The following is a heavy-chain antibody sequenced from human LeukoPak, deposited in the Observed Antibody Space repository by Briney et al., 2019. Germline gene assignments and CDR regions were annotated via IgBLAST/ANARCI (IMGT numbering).Heavy chain of an antibody. J-gene: IGHJ4*02. CDR3: ARDPPKWELLGYFDY. V-gene: IGHV3-30*03. CDR2: ISYDGSNK. CDR1: GFTFSSSG. D-gene: IGHD1-26*01. Sequence: PGGSLRLSCAASGFTFSSSGMHWVRQAPGKGLEWVAVISYDGSNKYYADSVKGRFTISRDNSKNTLYLQMNSLRAEDTAVYYCARDPPKWELLGYFDYWGQGTLVTVSS.